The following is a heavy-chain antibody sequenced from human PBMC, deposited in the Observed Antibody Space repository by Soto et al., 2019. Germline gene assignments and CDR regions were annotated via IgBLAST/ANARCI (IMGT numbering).Heavy chain of an antibody. Sequence: QVQLVQSGAEVKKPGASVKVSCKASGYTFTSYYMHWVRQAPGQGLEWMGIINPSGGSTSYAQKCQVAVTTTRDTATNTGYMELSRLRSEDTALYYCARWESQIEGDLDAFDIWGQGTMVTVSS. CDR3: ARWESQIEGDLDAFDI. V-gene: IGHV1-46*01. J-gene: IGHJ3*02. CDR1: GYTFTSYY. CDR2: INPSGGST. D-gene: IGHD1-26*01.